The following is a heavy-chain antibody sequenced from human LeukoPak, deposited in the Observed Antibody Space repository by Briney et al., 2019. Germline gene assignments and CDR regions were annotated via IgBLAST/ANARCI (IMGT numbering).Heavy chain of an antibody. D-gene: IGHD6-19*01. J-gene: IGHJ5*02. V-gene: IGHV1-2*02. Sequence: GASVKVSCKASGYTFTGYYMHWVRHAPGQGLEWMGWINPNSGGTNYAQKFQGRVTMTRDTSISTAYMELSRLRSDDTAVYYCARDKPPYSSGWYREDWFDPWGQGTLVTVSS. CDR1: GYTFTGYY. CDR3: ARDKPPYSSGWYREDWFDP. CDR2: INPNSGGT.